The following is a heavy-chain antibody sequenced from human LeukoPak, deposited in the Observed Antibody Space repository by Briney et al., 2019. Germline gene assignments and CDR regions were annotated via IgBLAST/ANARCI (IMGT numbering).Heavy chain of an antibody. CDR3: ARGRGTMVRGVIITRASYYFDY. V-gene: IGHV4-39*01. CDR2: IYYSGST. Sequence: SETLSLTCTVSGGSISSSSYYWGWIRQPPGKGLEWIGSIYYSGSTYYNPSLKSRVTISVGTSKNQFSLKLSSVTAADTAVYYCARGRGTMVRGVIITRASYYFDYWGQGTLVTVSS. J-gene: IGHJ4*02. D-gene: IGHD3-10*01. CDR1: GGSISSSSYY.